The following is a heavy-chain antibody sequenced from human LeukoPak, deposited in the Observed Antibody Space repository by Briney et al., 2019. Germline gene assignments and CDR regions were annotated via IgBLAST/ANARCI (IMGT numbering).Heavy chain of an antibody. V-gene: IGHV4-39*01. J-gene: IGHJ4*02. CDR2: IYYSGST. Sequence: SETLSLTCAVSGGSISSNSYYWGWIRQPPGKGLEWIGSIYYSGSTYYNPSLKSRVTISVDTSKNQFSLKLSSVTAADTAVYYCARGHYYYDSSGYYLGYWGQGTLVTVSS. CDR3: ARGHYYYDSSGYYLGY. CDR1: GGSISSNSYY. D-gene: IGHD3-22*01.